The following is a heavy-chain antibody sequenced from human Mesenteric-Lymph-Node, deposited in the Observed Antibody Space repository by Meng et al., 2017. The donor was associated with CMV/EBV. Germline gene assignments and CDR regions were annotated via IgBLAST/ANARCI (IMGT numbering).Heavy chain of an antibody. CDR2: ISHGGSNE. Sequence: GGSLRLSCTVSGFTFRNYGLHWVRQAPGKGLEWVALISHGGSNEYYSDSMKGRFTISRDNSNSTLYLQMNSLRTEDTAIYYCARTYFDFRSGAPGYWGQGTLVTVSS. J-gene: IGHJ4*02. CDR1: GFTFRNYG. D-gene: IGHD3-3*01. V-gene: IGHV3-30-3*01. CDR3: ARTYFDFRSGAPGY.